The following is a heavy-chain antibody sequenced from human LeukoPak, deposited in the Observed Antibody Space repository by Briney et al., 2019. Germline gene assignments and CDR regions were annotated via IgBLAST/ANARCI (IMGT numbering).Heavy chain of an antibody. Sequence: GASVKVSCKACGGTFSIYAISWVRQAPGQGLEWMGGIIPIFGTANYAQKFQGRVTITADKSTSTAYMELSSLRSEDTAVYYCARVATTGAGIYYYYYMDVWGKGTTVTVSS. J-gene: IGHJ6*03. CDR2: IIPIFGTA. V-gene: IGHV1-69*06. CDR1: GGTFSIYA. CDR3: ARVATTGAGIYYYYYMDV. D-gene: IGHD3-10*01.